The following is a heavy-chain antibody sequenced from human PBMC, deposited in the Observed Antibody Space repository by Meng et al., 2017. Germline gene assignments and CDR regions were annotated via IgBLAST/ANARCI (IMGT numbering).Heavy chain of an antibody. J-gene: IGHJ4*02. CDR2: IWYDGSNK. CDR3: ARDDAMTTVTTIGY. V-gene: IGHV3-33*01. Sequence: QGQLVESWVGVVHHGRSLSRSCAASGFTFSRYGMHWVRQAPGKGLEWVAVIWYDGSNKYYADSVKGRFTISRDNSKNPLYLQMNSLRAEDTAVYYCARDDAMTTVTTIGYWGQGTLVTVSS. D-gene: IGHD4-11*01. CDR1: GFTFSRYG.